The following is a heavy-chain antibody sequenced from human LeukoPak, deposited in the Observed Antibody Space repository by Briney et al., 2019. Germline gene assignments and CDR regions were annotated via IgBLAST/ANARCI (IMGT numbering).Heavy chain of an antibody. CDR2: IHAGGNT. V-gene: IGHV4-59*01. CDR1: GGSIGDNY. Sequence: SETLSLTCSVSGGSIGDNYWTWIRQPPGKGLEWIGYIHAGGNTNYNPALNSRATFSIATSRTQFSPRLTSVSAADTAIYYCATQYYHINVWGKGTSVTVSS. J-gene: IGHJ6*04. D-gene: IGHD2/OR15-2a*01. CDR3: ATQYYHINV.